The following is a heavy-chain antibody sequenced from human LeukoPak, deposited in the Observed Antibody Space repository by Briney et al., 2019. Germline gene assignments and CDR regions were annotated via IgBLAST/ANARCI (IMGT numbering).Heavy chain of an antibody. Sequence: SETLSLTCAVYGGSFSGYYWSWIRQPPGKGLEWIGEINHSGSTNYNPSLKSRVTISVDTSKNQFSLKLSSVTAADTAVYYCARRGITMIVVSPLVFDYWSQGTLVTVSS. CDR1: GGSFSGYY. J-gene: IGHJ4*02. CDR2: INHSGST. CDR3: ARRGITMIVVSPLVFDY. V-gene: IGHV4-34*01. D-gene: IGHD3-22*01.